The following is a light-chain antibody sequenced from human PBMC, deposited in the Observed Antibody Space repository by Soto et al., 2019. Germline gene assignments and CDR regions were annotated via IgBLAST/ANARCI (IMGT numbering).Light chain of an antibody. CDR2: EAS. CDR3: QQYKSYSYT. V-gene: IGKV1-5*01. CDR1: QSISSW. J-gene: IGKJ2*01. Sequence: DIQMTQSPSNLSASVGDRVTITCRASQSISSWLAWYQQKPGKAPKLRIYEASRLESGVPSRFSGSGSGTEFPLTISSLQPDDFATYYCQQYKSYSYTFGQGTKLEIK.